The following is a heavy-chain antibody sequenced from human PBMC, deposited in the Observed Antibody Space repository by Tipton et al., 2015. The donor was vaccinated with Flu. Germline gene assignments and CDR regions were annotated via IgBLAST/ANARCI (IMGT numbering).Heavy chain of an antibody. J-gene: IGHJ4*02. CDR3: ARDPSLGMPEYLDS. CDR2: ISHSGRT. Sequence: GLVKPSETLSLICTVSDYSISSGYYWGWIRQPPGKGLEWIGCISHSGRTYYNPSLKSRVTISVDTAKNQFSQRLSSVTAADTAMYFCARDPSLGMPEYLDSWGQGTLVTVSS. CDR1: DYSISSGYY. D-gene: IGHD2-2*01. V-gene: IGHV4-38-2*02.